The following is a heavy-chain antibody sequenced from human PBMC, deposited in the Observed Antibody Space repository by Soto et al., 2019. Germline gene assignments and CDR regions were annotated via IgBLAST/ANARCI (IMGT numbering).Heavy chain of an antibody. V-gene: IGHV4-39*01. CDR3: ARQVADRIVVVPAANDAFDI. CDR1: GGSISSSSYY. D-gene: IGHD2-2*01. Sequence: SETLSLTCTVSGGSISSSSYYWGWIRQPPGKGLEWIGSIYYSGSTYYNPSLKSRVTISVDTSKNQFSLKLSSVTAADTAVYYCARQVADRIVVVPAANDAFDIWGQGTMVTVS. CDR2: IYYSGST. J-gene: IGHJ3*02.